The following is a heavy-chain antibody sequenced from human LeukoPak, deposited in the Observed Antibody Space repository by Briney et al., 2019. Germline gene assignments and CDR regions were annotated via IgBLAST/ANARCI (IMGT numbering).Heavy chain of an antibody. CDR1: GGSISSCY. CDR3: ARGSRSSWESDAFDI. Sequence: SETLSLTCIVSGGSISSCYWNWIRQAAGKGLEWIGRVYSSGSTNYNSSLKSRLTMSVDTSKNLFSLKLSSVTAADTAVYYCARGSRSSWESDAFDIWGQGTMVTVSS. V-gene: IGHV4-4*07. D-gene: IGHD6-13*01. J-gene: IGHJ3*02. CDR2: VYSSGST.